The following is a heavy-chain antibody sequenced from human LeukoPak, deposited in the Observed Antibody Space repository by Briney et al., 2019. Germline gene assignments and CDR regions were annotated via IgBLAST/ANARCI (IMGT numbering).Heavy chain of an antibody. V-gene: IGHV3-30*18. CDR1: GFTFSSYG. CDR3: AKSAGYFFFDY. Sequence: GRSLRLSCAASGFTFSSYGMHWVRQAPGKGLEWVAVISYGGSNKYYADSVKGRFTISRDNSKNTLYLQMNSLRAEDTAVYYCAKSAGYFFFDYWGQGTLVTVSS. J-gene: IGHJ4*02. CDR2: ISYGGSNK. D-gene: IGHD2/OR15-2a*01.